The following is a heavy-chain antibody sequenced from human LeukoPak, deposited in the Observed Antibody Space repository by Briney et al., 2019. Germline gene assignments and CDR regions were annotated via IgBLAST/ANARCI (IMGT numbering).Heavy chain of an antibody. V-gene: IGHV3-7*01. J-gene: IGHJ4*02. CDR1: GYTFNSYW. Sequence: PGGSLRLSCAASGYTFNSYWMSRVRQAPGKGLEWVATIKEDGSEKYYVDSVKGRFTISRDNAKNSLYLQMNSLRAEDTAVYYWARDRSRCYYWGQGTLVTVSS. CDR3: ARDRSRCYY. CDR2: IKEDGSEK.